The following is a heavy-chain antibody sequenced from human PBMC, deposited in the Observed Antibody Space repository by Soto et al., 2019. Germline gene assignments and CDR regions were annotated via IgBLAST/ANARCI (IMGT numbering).Heavy chain of an antibody. J-gene: IGHJ6*02. CDR1: GGSISGYY. CDR3: ARVYSGSYSPTFYYYYGMDV. V-gene: IGHV4-59*01. Sequence: PSETLSLTCTISGGSISGYYWTWIRQSPGKGLEYIGYVYNGNTNYNPSLNSRVTISVDTSKNQFSLKLSSVTAADTAVYYCARVYSGSYSPTFYYYYGMDVWGQGTTVTVSS. D-gene: IGHD1-26*01. CDR2: VYNGNT.